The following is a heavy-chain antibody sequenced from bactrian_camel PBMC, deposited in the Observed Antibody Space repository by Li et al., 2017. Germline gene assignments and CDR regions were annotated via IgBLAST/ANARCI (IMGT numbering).Heavy chain of an antibody. CDR2: IYTSGGST. CDR1: TRGKARLNC. Sequence: HVQLEESGGGSVQAGGSLRLSCTASTRGKARLNCMGWFRQVPGKEREGVAGIYTSGGSTYYADSVKGRFTISMDNAESTVYLQMDSLKPEDTAMYYCAARGGFESGCHLQADFTYWGRGTQVTVS. J-gene: IGHJ6*01. V-gene: IGHV3S54*01. D-gene: IGHD3*01. CDR3: AARGGFESGCHLQADFTY.